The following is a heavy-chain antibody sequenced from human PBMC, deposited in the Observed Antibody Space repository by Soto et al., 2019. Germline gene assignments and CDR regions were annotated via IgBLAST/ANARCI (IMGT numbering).Heavy chain of an antibody. D-gene: IGHD3-22*01. CDR3: ARDIDSYDSSGYKDY. J-gene: IGHJ4*02. CDR2: IKQDGSEK. V-gene: IGHV3-7*01. CDR1: RFPLSSHL. Sequence: PSRFPLSSHLRILVSPAGLKGLEWVANIKQDGSEKYYVDSVKGRFTISRDNAKNSLYLQMNSLRAEDTAVYDGARDIDSYDSSGYKDYWGPGARVNVSS.